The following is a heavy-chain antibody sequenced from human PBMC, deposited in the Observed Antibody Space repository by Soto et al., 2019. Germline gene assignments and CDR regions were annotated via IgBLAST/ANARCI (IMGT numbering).Heavy chain of an antibody. CDR1: GFTFSSYW. V-gene: IGHV3-7*04. D-gene: IGHD3-22*01. CDR2: IKQDGSEK. CDR3: ARGDYHDNSGPFSDAFDV. Sequence: GGSLRLSCAASGFTFSSYWMSWVRQAPGKGPEWVANIKQDGSEKYYVDSVKGRFTISRDNAKNSLYLQMNSLRAEDTAVYYCARGDYHDNSGPFSDAFDVWGQGTMVTVSS. J-gene: IGHJ3*01.